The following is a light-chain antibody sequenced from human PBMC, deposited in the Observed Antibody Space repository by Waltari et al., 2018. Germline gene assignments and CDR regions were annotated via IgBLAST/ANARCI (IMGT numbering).Light chain of an antibody. CDR3: CSYTGSSTSYG. CDR2: EAT. J-gene: IGLJ1*01. CDR1: STDLASYNL. V-gene: IGLV2-23*01. Sequence: GQSLTITCTGASTDLASYNLVAWYQHHPNRAPKLIIYEATKRPSGISHRFSGAKSGATASLRISGLQADDEADYYCCSYTGSSTSYGCGVGTKVTVL.